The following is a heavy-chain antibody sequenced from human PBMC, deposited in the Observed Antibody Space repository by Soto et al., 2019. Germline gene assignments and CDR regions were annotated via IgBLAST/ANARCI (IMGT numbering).Heavy chain of an antibody. J-gene: IGHJ4*02. V-gene: IGHV2-26*01. CDR3: ARILYSSSWVVPRN. D-gene: IGHD6-13*01. CDR2: IFSNDEK. Sequence: QVTLKESGPVLVKSTETLTLTCTVSGFSLSNARMGVSWIRQPPGKALEWLAHIFSNDEKSYSTSLKSRLTISKDTSKSQVVLTMTNMDPVDTATYYCARILYSSSWVVPRNWGQGTLVTVSS. CDR1: GFSLSNARMG.